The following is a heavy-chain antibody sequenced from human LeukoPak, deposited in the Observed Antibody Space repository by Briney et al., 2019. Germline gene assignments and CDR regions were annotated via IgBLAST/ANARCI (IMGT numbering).Heavy chain of an antibody. D-gene: IGHD2-15*01. J-gene: IGHJ6*03. CDR2: ISSSSSTI. CDR3: ARDRDSPIYYYYYMDV. V-gene: IGHV3-48*01. Sequence: GGSLRLSCAASGFTFSSYSMNWVRQAPGEGLEWVSYISSSSSTIYYADSVKGRFTISRDNAKNSLYLQMNSLRAEDTAVYYCARDRDSPIYYYYYMDVWGKGTTVTVSS. CDR1: GFTFSSYS.